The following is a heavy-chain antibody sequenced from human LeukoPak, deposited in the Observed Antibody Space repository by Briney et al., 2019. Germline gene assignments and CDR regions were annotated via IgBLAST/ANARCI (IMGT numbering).Heavy chain of an antibody. D-gene: IGHD1-7*01. V-gene: IGHV3-30*04. CDR2: ISYDGSNK. CDR3: ARETGTTGTPYYFDF. J-gene: IGHJ4*01. CDR1: GFTFSSYA. Sequence: PGGSLRLSCAASGFTFSSYAMHWVRQAPGKGLEWVAVISYDGSNKYYADSVKGRFTISRDNSKNTLYLQMNSLRGEDTAIYYCARETGTTGTPYYFDFWGHGALVTVSS.